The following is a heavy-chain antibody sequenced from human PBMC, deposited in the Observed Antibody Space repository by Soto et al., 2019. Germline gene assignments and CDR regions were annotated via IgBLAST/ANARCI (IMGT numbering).Heavy chain of an antibody. CDR3: ARGGLEPFDY. CDR2: INDYGTTI. CDR1: GFNLGSYW. D-gene: IGHD1-1*01. V-gene: IGHV3-74*01. Sequence: GGSLRLSCAASGFNLGSYWMHWVRQAPGKGLVWVSRINDYGTTINYAESVEGLFTISRDDTKSEVYLQMNNLRAEDTAVYYCARGGLEPFDYWGQGAQLTVSS. J-gene: IGHJ4*02.